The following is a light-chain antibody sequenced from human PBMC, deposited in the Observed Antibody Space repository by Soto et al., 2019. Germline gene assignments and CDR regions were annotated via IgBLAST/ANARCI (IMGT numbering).Light chain of an antibody. CDR3: CSYTRTNNHYF. V-gene: IGLV2-14*01. CDR1: SSDIGGYAY. CDR2: EVR. Sequence: SVISVPSPLSGSSGQSTTISCTSTSSDIGGYAYVSGYQQRPGKAPKLMIYEVRYRPSGVSNRFSGSKSGNTASLTLSGLQAEDEAVYYCCSYTRTNNHYFFGSGTKVT. J-gene: IGLJ1*01.